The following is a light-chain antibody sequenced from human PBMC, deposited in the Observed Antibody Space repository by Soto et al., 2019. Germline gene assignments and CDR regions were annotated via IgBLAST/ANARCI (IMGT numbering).Light chain of an antibody. V-gene: IGLV2-14*01. Sequence: QSALTQHASVSGSPGQSITMSCTGSSSDIGTYNFVSWYQQHAGKAPRLILYEVSNRPSGVSSRFSGSKSGNSASLTISGLQPEDEAHYFCSSYAATSTLVFGGGTKLTVL. CDR1: SSDIGTYNF. J-gene: IGLJ3*02. CDR3: SSYAATSTLV. CDR2: EVS.